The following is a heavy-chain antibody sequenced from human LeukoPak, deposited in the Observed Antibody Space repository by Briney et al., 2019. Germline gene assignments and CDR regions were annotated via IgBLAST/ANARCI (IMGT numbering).Heavy chain of an antibody. CDR1: GYTFSDEY. D-gene: IGHD5-18*01. CDR3: ARDGDSPMVDFDY. V-gene: IGHV1-2*02. Sequence: ASVKVSCKASGYTFSDEYMYWVRQAPGQGLEWMGWINTKSGDTRYAQKFQGRVTMTRDTSIGTIFMELRGLRSDDTGVYYCARDGDSPMVDFDYWGQGTLVTVSS. J-gene: IGHJ4*02. CDR2: INTKSGDT.